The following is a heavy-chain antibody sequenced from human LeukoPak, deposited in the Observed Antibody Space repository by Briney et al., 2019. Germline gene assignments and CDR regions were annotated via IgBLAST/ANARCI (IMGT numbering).Heavy chain of an antibody. CDR3: ARVAPESSGYYRFDP. Sequence: GASVKVSCKASGYTFTGYYMHWVRQAPGQGLEWMGWINPNSGGTNYAQKFQDRVTMTRDTSTSTAYMELSRLRSDDTAVYYCARVAPESSGYYRFDPWGQGTLVTVSS. V-gene: IGHV1-2*02. D-gene: IGHD3-22*01. CDR2: INPNSGGT. CDR1: GYTFTGYY. J-gene: IGHJ5*02.